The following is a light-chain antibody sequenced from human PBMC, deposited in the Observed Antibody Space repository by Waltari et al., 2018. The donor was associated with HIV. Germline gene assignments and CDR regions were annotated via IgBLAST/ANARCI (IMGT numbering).Light chain of an antibody. CDR2: DAS. V-gene: IGKV1-33*01. CDR1: HDISNY. J-gene: IGKJ5*01. Sequence: DIQMTQSPSYLSASVGDRVTITCQASHDISNYLNWYQQKPGKAPKLLIYDASNLETGVPSRFSGSGSGTDFTFTISSLQPEDIATYFCQQFDNLPITFGQGTRLDIK. CDR3: QQFDNLPIT.